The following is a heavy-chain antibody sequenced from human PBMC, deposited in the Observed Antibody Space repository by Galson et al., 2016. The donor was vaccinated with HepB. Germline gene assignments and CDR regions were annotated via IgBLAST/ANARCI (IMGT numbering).Heavy chain of an antibody. CDR1: GDSISSSNFY. CDR2: FYYTGST. CDR3: ARYTSSWYVGLLEY. D-gene: IGHD6-13*01. V-gene: IGHV4-39*01. J-gene: IGHJ4*02. Sequence: LTCSVSGDSISSSNFYWAWIRQPPGKGLEWIGSFYYTGSTYYNSSLKSRITISVDTSKNQFSLKLSSVSAADTSVYYCARYTSSWYVGLLEYWGQGILVTVS.